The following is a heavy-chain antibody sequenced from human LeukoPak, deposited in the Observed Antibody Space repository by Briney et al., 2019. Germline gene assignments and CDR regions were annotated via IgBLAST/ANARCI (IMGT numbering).Heavy chain of an antibody. J-gene: IGHJ4*02. Sequence: SETLSLTCAVYGGSFSGYYWSWIRQPPGKGLEWIGEINHSGSTNYNPSLKSRVTISVDTSKNQFSLKLSSVTAADTAVYYCAGDSSSWYRNPFDYWGQGTLVTVSS. CDR1: GGSFSGYY. CDR2: INHSGST. CDR3: AGDSSSWYRNPFDY. V-gene: IGHV4-34*01. D-gene: IGHD6-13*01.